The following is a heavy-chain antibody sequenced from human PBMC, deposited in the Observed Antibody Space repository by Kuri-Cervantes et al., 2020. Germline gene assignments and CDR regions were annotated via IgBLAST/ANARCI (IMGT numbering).Heavy chain of an antibody. V-gene: IGHV3-7*01. CDR1: GFTVSSNY. J-gene: IGHJ6*02. D-gene: IGHD3-10*01. Sequence: GGSLRLSCAASGFTVSSNYMSWVRQAPGKGLEWVANIKQDGSEKYYVDSVKGRFTISRDNSKNTLYLQMNSLRAEDTAVYYCATHYYGSGSYLKAEIYYYGMDVWGQGTTVTVSS. CDR3: ATHYYGSGSYLKAEIYYYGMDV. CDR2: IKQDGSEK.